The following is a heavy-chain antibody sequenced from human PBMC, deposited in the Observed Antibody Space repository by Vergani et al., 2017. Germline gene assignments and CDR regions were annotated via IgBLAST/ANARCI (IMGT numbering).Heavy chain of an antibody. J-gene: IGHJ3*02. D-gene: IGHD4-17*01. CDR3: ARGMNTETTDLDGFDI. CDR1: SFSVSSHY. Sequence: VELLESGGGLAQPGGSLRVSCAASSFSVSSHYMTWVRQAPGKGLEWVSTINIGGRTSYADSVKGRLTLTRDDSKNTLHLQMNSLRPEDTAVYYCARGMNTETTDLDGFDIWGQGTMVSVSS. CDR2: INIGGRT. V-gene: IGHV3-66*02.